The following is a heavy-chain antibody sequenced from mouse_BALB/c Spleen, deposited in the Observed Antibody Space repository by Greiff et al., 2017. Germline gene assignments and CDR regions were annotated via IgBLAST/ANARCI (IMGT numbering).Heavy chain of an antibody. CDR1: GYTFTSYV. V-gene: IGHV1-14*01. D-gene: IGHD2-4*01. CDR2: INPYNDGT. Sequence: VQLKESGPELVKPGASVKMSCKASGYTFTSYVMHWVKQKPGQGLEWIGYINPYNDGTKYNEKFKGKATLTSDKSSSTAYMELSSLTSEDSAVYYCASPMITYYAMDYWGQGTSVTVSS. J-gene: IGHJ4*01. CDR3: ASPMITYYAMDY.